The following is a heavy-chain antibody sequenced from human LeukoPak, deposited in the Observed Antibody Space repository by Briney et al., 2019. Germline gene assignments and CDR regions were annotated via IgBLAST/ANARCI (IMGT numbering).Heavy chain of an antibody. Sequence: GGSLRLSCAASGFTFSNHAMSWVRQAPGKGLQWVSAISGGGVAIYYADSVKGRFTISRDNSKNTLCLQMNSLRAEDTAVYYCAKDGFDYYDSSGYYYFNYWGQGTLVTVSS. CDR2: ISGGGVAI. CDR1: GFTFSNHA. D-gene: IGHD3-22*01. V-gene: IGHV3-23*01. CDR3: AKDGFDYYDSSGYYYFNY. J-gene: IGHJ4*02.